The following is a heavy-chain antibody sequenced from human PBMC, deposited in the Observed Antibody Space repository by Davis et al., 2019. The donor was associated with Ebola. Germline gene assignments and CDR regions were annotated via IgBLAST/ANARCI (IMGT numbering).Heavy chain of an antibody. CDR2: ISSSSSTI. CDR1: GFTFSSYS. Sequence: GESLKISCAASGFTFSSYSMNWVRQAPGKGLEWVSYISSSSSTIYYADSVKGRFTISRDNAKNSLYLQMNSLRDEDTAVYYCARDSSEIVVVGWGAFDIWGQGTMVTVSS. J-gene: IGHJ3*02. CDR3: ARDSSEIVVVGWGAFDI. D-gene: IGHD3-22*01. V-gene: IGHV3-48*02.